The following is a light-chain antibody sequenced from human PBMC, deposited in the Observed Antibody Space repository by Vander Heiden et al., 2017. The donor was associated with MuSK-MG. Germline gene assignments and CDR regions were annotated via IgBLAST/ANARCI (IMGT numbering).Light chain of an antibody. CDR2: NIS. J-gene: IGKJ2*01. CDR3: MQAVKVPYT. V-gene: IGKV2D-29*02. CDR1: QTLTHSDGTTY. Sequence: EIVLTQSPLSLSVAPGQPASMSCSSSQTLTHSDGTTYLHWFLQRPRQSPQLLIFNISQRCSDVPERFNGGGSGTYLTLHISRVEADDVGLYFCMQAVKVPYTFGRGTKLDI.